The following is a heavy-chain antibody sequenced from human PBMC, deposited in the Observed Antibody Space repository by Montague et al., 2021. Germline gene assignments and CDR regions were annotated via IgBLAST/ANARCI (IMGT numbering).Heavy chain of an antibody. V-gene: IGHV3-23*01. CDR3: AKQYLEDS. CDR1: GGRGRKEE. Sequence: CLRLSCATSGGRGRKEERKGGREEEGKEKERVTSTSEKNDQTDYADSVKGRFTISRDNSKNTLYVQMNSLRVEDTAVYYCAKQYLEDSWGQGTLVAVSS. J-gene: IGHJ5*02. CDR2: TSEKNDQT. D-gene: IGHD1-1*01.